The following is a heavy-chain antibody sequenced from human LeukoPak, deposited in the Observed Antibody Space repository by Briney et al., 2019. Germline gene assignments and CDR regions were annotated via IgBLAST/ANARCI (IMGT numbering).Heavy chain of an antibody. CDR3: AKGRTVVGATSFDY. CDR2: IAYDGSVK. V-gene: IGHV3-30*18. CDR1: GFPFSTFG. D-gene: IGHD1-26*01. Sequence: GGSLRLSCAASGFPFSTFGMHWVRQAPGKGLEWVAAIAYDGSVKYYPDSLKGRLTISRDNSRNTLYLQMNSLRAEDTAVYYCAKGRTVVGATSFDYWGLGTLVTVSS. J-gene: IGHJ4*02.